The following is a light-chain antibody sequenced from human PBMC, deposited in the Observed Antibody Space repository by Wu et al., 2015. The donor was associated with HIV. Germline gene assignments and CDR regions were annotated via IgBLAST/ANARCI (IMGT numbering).Light chain of an antibody. Sequence: IVLTQSPATLSLSPGERATLSCRASQSISNNLAWYQQKPGQAPSLLIYDASSRATGVPARFSGSGSGKDFTLTISSLEPEDFAVYYCQQRSNWPSFGQGTKLEIK. J-gene: IGKJ2*03. CDR3: QQRSNWPS. CDR2: DAS. CDR1: QSISNN. V-gene: IGKV3-11*01.